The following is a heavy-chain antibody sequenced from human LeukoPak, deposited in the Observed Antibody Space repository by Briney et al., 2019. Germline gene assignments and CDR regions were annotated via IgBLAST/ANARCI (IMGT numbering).Heavy chain of an antibody. CDR1: GYTFTSYY. J-gene: IGHJ6*02. CDR2: INPSGGST. CDR3: ARENKGEELELLYYYHGMDV. Sequence: ASVKVSCKASGYTFTSYYMHWVRQAPGQGLEWMGIINPSGGSTSYAQKFQGRVTMTRDTSTSTVYMELSSLRAEDTAVYYCARENKGEELELLYYYHGMDVWGQGTTVTVSS. V-gene: IGHV1-46*01. D-gene: IGHD1-7*01.